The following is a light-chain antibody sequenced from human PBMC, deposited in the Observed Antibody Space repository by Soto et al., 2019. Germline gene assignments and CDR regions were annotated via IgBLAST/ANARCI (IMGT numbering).Light chain of an antibody. CDR1: QSVSSN. CDR3: QQYNNWPPIT. CDR2: GAS. Sequence: EIVMKQSPVTLSVSPGERTTLSCRASQSVSSNLAWYQQKPGQAPRLLIYGASTRATGIPARFSGSGSGTEFTLTISSLQSEDFAIYYCQQYNNWPPITFGQGTRLEIK. V-gene: IGKV3-15*01. J-gene: IGKJ5*01.